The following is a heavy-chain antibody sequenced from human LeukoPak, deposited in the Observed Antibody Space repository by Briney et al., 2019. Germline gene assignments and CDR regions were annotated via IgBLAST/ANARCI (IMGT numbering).Heavy chain of an antibody. V-gene: IGHV3-30*02. J-gene: IGHJ6*03. CDR2: IRCDGSNK. CDR3: AKDAGDYYDSSGYYPAVTQYYYYYYMDV. CDR1: GFTFSSYG. D-gene: IGHD3-22*01. Sequence: AGGSLRLSCAASGFTFSSYGMHWVRQAPGKGLEWVAFIRCDGSNKYYADSVKGRFTISRDNSKNTLYLQMNSLRAEDTAVYYCAKDAGDYYDSSGYYPAVTQYYYYYYMDVWGKGTTVTISS.